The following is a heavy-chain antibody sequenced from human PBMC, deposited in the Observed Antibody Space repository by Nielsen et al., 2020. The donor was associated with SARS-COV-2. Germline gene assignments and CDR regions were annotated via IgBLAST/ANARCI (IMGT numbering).Heavy chain of an antibody. Sequence: ASVKVSCKASGYTFTSYGISWVRQAPGQGLEWMGWISAYNDNTNNAQKLQGRVTMTTDTYTSTPYMELRSLRSDDTAVYFCARRSIADSGGFDYWGQGTLVAFSS. V-gene: IGHV1-18*01. CDR3: ARRSIADSGGFDY. D-gene: IGHD6-6*01. CDR1: GYTFTSYG. CDR2: ISAYNDNT. J-gene: IGHJ4*02.